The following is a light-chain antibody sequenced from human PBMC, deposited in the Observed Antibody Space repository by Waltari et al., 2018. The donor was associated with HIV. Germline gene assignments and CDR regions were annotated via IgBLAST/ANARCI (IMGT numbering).Light chain of an antibody. CDR1: QKVGAF. CDR2: QAS. J-gene: IGKJ1*01. CDR3: HQYASFSGT. V-gene: IGKV1-5*03. Sequence: DIRLTQSPSTLSASAGDRVAITCRAGQKVGAFLAWYQQKPGKPPKLLIFQASILEGGVPSRFSGSVSGSDFTLTINGLQSDDFATYYCHQYASFSGTFGQGTKVEL.